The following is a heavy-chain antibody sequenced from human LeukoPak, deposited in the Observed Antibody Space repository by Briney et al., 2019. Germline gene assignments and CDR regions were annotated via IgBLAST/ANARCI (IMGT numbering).Heavy chain of an antibody. CDR3: ARDAQWLVPEGYYYYMDV. V-gene: IGHV3-21*01. J-gene: IGHJ6*03. Sequence: GGSLRLSCAGSGFTFSRYNMNWVRQAPGKGLEGVSSISSSSSYIYYADSVKGRFTISRDDAQNSLFLQMNSLRAEDTAVYYCARDAQWLVPEGYYYYMDVWGKGTTVTVSS. D-gene: IGHD6-19*01. CDR2: ISSSSSYI. CDR1: GFTFSRYN.